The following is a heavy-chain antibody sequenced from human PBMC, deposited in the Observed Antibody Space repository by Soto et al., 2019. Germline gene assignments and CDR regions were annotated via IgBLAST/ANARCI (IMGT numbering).Heavy chain of an antibody. D-gene: IGHD3-22*01. V-gene: IGHV4-61*03. CDR3: VRVLDSSWYADL. J-gene: IGHJ2*01. Sequence: QVQLQESGPGLVKPSETLSLTCSVSGGSVSNASFYWTWIRQAPGTGLEYIGYIFYTGVTNYNPSISSRVTLSLDTSKNHFSLKLNSMTAADTAVYYCVRVLDSSWYADLWGRGTLVTVSS. CDR2: IFYTGVT. CDR1: GGSVSNASFY.